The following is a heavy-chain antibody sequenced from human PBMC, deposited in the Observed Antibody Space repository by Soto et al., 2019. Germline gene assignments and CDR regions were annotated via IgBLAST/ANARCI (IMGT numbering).Heavy chain of an antibody. J-gene: IGHJ3*02. CDR3: ARGRGGWFINQVINAFDI. D-gene: IGHD3-10*01. CDR1: GGSISSYY. Sequence: SETLSLTCTVSGGSISSYYWSWIRQPPGKGLEWIGYIYYSGSTNYNPSLKSRVTISVDTSKNQFSLKLSSVTAADTAVYYCARGRGGWFINQVINAFDIWGQGTMVTVS. CDR2: IYYSGST. V-gene: IGHV4-59*01.